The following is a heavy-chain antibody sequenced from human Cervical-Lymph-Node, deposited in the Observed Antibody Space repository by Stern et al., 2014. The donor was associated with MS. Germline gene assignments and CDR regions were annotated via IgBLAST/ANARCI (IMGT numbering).Heavy chain of an antibody. D-gene: IGHD4-23*01. Sequence: MQLVQSGGGLVKPGDSLRLSCAASGFTFSTYTMTWVRQAPGKGLEWVSSISSSNTYINYADSVKGRFTISRDNAENSVFLQMSSLRAEDTAVYYCARVTVVRGPLDYWGQGTLVTVSS. CDR1: GFTFSTYT. J-gene: IGHJ4*02. V-gene: IGHV3-21*01. CDR3: ARVTVVRGPLDY. CDR2: ISSSNTYI.